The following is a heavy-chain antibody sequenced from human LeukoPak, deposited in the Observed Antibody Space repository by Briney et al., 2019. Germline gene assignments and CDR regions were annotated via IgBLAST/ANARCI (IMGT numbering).Heavy chain of an antibody. V-gene: IGHV4-59*01. J-gene: IGHJ5*02. CDR3: ARVGMFRFDP. Sequence: PSETLSLTCTVSGGSISGYYWSWVRQPPGKGLEWIGDIYYSGSTNYTPSLKSPVTISVDTSKNQFSLKVSSVTAADTAVYYCARVGMFRFDPWGQGTLVTVSS. CDR1: GGSISGYY. CDR2: IYYSGST. D-gene: IGHD3-10*02.